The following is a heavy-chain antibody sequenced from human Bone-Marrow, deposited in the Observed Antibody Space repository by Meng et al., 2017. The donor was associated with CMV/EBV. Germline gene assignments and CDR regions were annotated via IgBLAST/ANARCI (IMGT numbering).Heavy chain of an antibody. CDR1: GGSFSGYY. V-gene: IGHV4-34*01. D-gene: IGHD1-26*01. CDR2: INHSGST. Sequence: SETLSLTCAVYGGSFSGYYWSWIRQPPGKGLEWIGEINHSGSTNYNPSLKSRVTISVDTSKNQFSLKLSSVSAADTAVYYCARVLQLVGDAFNIWGQGTMATV. J-gene: IGHJ3*02. CDR3: ARVLQLVGDAFNI.